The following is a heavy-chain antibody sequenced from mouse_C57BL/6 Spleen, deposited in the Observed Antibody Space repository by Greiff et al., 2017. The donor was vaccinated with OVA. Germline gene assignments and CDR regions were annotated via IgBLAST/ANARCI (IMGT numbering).Heavy chain of an antibody. CDR2: IDPSDSYT. Sequence: QVQLQQSGAELVKPGASVKLSCKASGYTFTSYWMQWVKQRPGQGLEWIGEIDPSDSYTNYNQKFKGKATLTVDTSSSTAYMQLSSLTSEDSAVYYCARWGNYNYFDYWGQGTTLTVSS. D-gene: IGHD2-1*01. V-gene: IGHV1-50*01. CDR3: ARWGNYNYFDY. CDR1: GYTFTSYW. J-gene: IGHJ2*01.